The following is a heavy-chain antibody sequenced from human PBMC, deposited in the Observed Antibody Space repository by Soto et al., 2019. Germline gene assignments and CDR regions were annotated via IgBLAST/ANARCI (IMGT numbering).Heavy chain of an antibody. V-gene: IGHV3-30*18. D-gene: IGHD6-6*01. CDR2: ISYDGSNK. Sequence: GGSLRLSCAASGFTFSSYGMHWVRQAPGKGLEWVAVISYDGSNKYYADSVKGRFTISRDNSKNTLYLQMNSLRAEDTAVYYCAKSGGKRAARPYVLNYSGQGTLVTVYS. CDR3: AKSGGKRAARPYVLNY. CDR1: GFTFSSYG. J-gene: IGHJ4*02.